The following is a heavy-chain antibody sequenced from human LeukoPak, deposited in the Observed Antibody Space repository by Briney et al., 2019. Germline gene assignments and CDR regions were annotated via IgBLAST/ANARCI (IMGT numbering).Heavy chain of an antibody. CDR1: GFTFSSYA. CDR3: AKEVGSSGWYGYYYYYYGMDV. Sequence: GGSLRLSCAASGFTFSSYAMSWVRQAPGKGLKWVSTISGSGGSTYYADSVKGRFTISRDNSKNTLYLQMISLRAEDTAVYYCAKEVGSSGWYGYYYYYYGMDVWGQGTTVTVSS. D-gene: IGHD6-19*01. V-gene: IGHV3-23*01. J-gene: IGHJ6*02. CDR2: ISGSGGST.